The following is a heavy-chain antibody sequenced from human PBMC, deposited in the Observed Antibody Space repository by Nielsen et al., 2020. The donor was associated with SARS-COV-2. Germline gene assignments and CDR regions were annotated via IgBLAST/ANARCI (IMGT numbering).Heavy chain of an antibody. D-gene: IGHD3-10*01. V-gene: IGHV3-11*04. CDR1: GFFFSEYY. Sequence: GESLKISCAASGFFFSEYYMGWVRQAPGKGLEWVSYISSSASTIYYADSVRGRFTISRDNARNSLYLQMDSLRVDDTALYYCARDPYYGSGTYRFYGMDLWGQGTTVTVSS. J-gene: IGHJ6*02. CDR2: ISSSASTI. CDR3: ARDPYYGSGTYRFYGMDL.